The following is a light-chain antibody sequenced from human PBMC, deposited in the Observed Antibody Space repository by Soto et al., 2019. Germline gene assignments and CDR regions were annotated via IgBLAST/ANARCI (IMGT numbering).Light chain of an antibody. Sequence: DIKMNQSPSTLSASVGDRVTITCRASQSISSWLAWYQQKPGKAPKLLIYKASSLESGVPSRFSGSGSGTEFTLTISSLQPDDFATYYCQQYNSYSRTFGQGTKVDI. J-gene: IGKJ1*01. V-gene: IGKV1-5*03. CDR3: QQYNSYSRT. CDR1: QSISSW. CDR2: KAS.